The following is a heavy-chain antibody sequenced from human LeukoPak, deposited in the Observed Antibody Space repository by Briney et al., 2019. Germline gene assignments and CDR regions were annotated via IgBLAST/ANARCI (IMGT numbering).Heavy chain of an antibody. CDR2: IYSSGST. Sequence: PSETLSLTCAVSGASISGSGYYWGWIRQPPGKGLEWIGNIYSSGSTNYNPSLKSRVTMSVDTSKNQFSLKLSSVTAADTAVYYCAREIPRVWFGELPDYFDCWGQGTLVTVSS. CDR3: AREIPRVWFGELPDYFDC. V-gene: IGHV4-39*07. D-gene: IGHD3-10*01. CDR1: GASISGSGYY. J-gene: IGHJ4*02.